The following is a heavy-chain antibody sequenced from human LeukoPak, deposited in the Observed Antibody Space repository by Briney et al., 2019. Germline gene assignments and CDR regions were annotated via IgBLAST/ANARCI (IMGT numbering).Heavy chain of an antibody. Sequence: PSETLSLTCTVSGGSLTNYYWNWVRQYPGKGPEWIGYIYSSGITSYNPSLKSRVTISVDTSKNQFSLKLNSVTSADTAIYYCARDRPWATRGFDYWGRGTLVTVSS. CDR2: IYSSGIT. J-gene: IGHJ4*02. D-gene: IGHD6-6*01. CDR3: ARDRPWATRGFDY. CDR1: GGSLTNYY. V-gene: IGHV4-59*01.